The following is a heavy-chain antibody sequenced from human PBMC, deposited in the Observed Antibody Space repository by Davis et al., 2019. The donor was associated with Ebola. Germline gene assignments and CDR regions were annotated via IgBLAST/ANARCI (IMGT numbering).Heavy chain of an antibody. CDR2: INPHNGNT. CDR3: ARRGEQLAPDP. Sequence: AASVKVSCKASGYTFTNYGITWVRQAPGQGLEWMGWINPHNGNTNYAQNVQGRVIMTSDTATTTAYMEVGSLRSDDTAVYYCARRGEQLAPDPWGQGTLVTVSS. J-gene: IGHJ5*02. V-gene: IGHV1-18*04. D-gene: IGHD6-6*01. CDR1: GYTFTNYG.